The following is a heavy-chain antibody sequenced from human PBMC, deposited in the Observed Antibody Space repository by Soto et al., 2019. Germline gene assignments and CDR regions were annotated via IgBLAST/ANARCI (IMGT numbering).Heavy chain of an antibody. CDR1: GYTLTELS. J-gene: IGHJ5*02. D-gene: IGHD3-10*01. CDR2: FDPEDGET. Sequence: RASVKVSCKVSGYTLTELSMHWVRQAPGKGLEWMGGFDPEDGETIYAQKFQGRVTMTEDTSTDTAYMELSSLRSEDTAVYYCATEPNYYGSGSYSWFDPWGQGTLVTVSS. V-gene: IGHV1-24*01. CDR3: ATEPNYYGSGSYSWFDP.